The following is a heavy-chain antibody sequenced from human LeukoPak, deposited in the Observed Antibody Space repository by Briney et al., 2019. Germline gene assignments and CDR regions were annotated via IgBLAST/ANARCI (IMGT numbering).Heavy chain of an antibody. J-gene: IGHJ4*02. CDR2: IYYSGST. V-gene: IGHV4-30-4*01. Sequence: PSETLSLTCTVSGGSISSGDYYWSWIRQPPGKGLEWIGYIYYSGSTYYNPSLKSRVTISVDTSKNQFSLKLSSVTAADTAVYYCASYCSSTSCLRGSDYWGQGTLVTVSS. CDR1: GGSISSGDYY. D-gene: IGHD2-2*01. CDR3: ASYCSSTSCLRGSDY.